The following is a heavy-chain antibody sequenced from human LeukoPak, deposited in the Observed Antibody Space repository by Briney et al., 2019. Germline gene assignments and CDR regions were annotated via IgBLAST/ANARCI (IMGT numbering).Heavy chain of an antibody. J-gene: IGHJ4*02. Sequence: SATLSLTCTVSGVSITSHFWSWIRQSPGQGLEWIVYAYFNGITNYNPSLKRRVTISVDTSNNQFSLRLSSVSAADAAVYYGARDEGSPGALDHWGQGTLVTVSS. CDR3: ARDEGSPGALDH. CDR2: AYFNGIT. V-gene: IGHV4-59*11. D-gene: IGHD3-10*01. CDR1: GVSITSHF.